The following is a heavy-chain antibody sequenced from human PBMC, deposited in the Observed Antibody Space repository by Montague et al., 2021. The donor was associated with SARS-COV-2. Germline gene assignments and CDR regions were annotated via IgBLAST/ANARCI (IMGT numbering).Heavy chain of an antibody. V-gene: IGHV4-61*02. D-gene: IGHD2/OR15-2a*01. CDR2: IYTTGST. CDR3: AGDDFRWDFDC. J-gene: IGHJ4*02. Sequence: TLSLTCAVSGDSITSDVSYWSWIRQPAGKGLEWIMRIYTTGSTNYNLSLKRRLTISLDTSQNQFSLRLSSVTAAATAVYYCAGDDFRWDFDCWGQGTLVTVSS. CDR1: GDSITSDVSY.